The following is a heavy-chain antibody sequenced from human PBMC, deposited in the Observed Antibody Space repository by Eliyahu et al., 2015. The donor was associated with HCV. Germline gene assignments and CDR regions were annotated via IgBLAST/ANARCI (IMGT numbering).Heavy chain of an antibody. Sequence: QVQLQESGPGLVKPSETLSLTCTLSGGSFGTFYWSWIRQSPGRGLEWLGYVYYSGRTTYNPSLKSRVTISVDTSNNQFSLKLSSVTAADSAMYYCAKGPGFSAWFDPWGQGTLVSVSS. J-gene: IGHJ5*02. CDR3: AKGPGFSAWFDP. V-gene: IGHV4-59*01. D-gene: IGHD3-3*01. CDR2: VYYSGRT. CDR1: GGSFGTFY.